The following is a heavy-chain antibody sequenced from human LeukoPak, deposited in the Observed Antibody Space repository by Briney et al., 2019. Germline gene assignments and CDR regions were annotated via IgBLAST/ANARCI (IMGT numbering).Heavy chain of an antibody. J-gene: IGHJ5*02. CDR2: INPSGGST. CDR1: GYTFTSYY. Sequence: VASVKVSCKASGYTFTSYYIHWVRQAPGQGLEWMGIINPSGGSTSYAQKFQGRVTMTRDTSTSTVYMELSSLRSEDTAVYYCARGSDNSGYYHLNWFDPWGQGTLVTVSS. CDR3: ARGSDNSGYYHLNWFDP. D-gene: IGHD3-22*01. V-gene: IGHV1-46*01.